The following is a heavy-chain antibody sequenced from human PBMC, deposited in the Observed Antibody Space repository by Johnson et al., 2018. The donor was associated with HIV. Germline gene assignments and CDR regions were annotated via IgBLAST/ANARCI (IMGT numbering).Heavy chain of an antibody. V-gene: IGHV3-30-3*01. CDR3: ARGLSMLVVVDAFDI. CDR1: GFTFSSYA. D-gene: IGHD3-22*01. CDR2: IPYDGSNK. Sequence: QVHLEESGGGVVQPGRSLRLSCAASGFTFSSYAMHWVRQAPGKGLEWVTLIPYDGSNKYYADSVKGRFTISRDNSKNTLYLQMNSLRDEDTAVYYCARGLSMLVVVDAFDIWGQGTMVTVSS. J-gene: IGHJ3*02.